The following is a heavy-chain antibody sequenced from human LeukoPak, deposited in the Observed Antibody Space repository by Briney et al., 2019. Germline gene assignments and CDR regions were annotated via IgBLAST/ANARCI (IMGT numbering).Heavy chain of an antibody. CDR3: ARGKSSSVGNWFDP. J-gene: IGHJ5*02. Sequence: GGSLRLSCAASGFTFSSYSMNWVRQAPGKGLEWVSSISSSSSYIYYADSVKGRFTISRDNAKNSLYLQMNGLRAEDTAVYYCARGKSSSVGNWFDPWGQGTLVTVSS. CDR1: GFTFSSYS. D-gene: IGHD6-6*01. V-gene: IGHV3-21*01. CDR2: ISSSSSYI.